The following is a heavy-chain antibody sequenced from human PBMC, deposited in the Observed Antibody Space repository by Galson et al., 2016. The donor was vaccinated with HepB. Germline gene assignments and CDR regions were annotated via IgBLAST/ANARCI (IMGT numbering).Heavy chain of an antibody. V-gene: IGHV4-39*07. CDR2: IYYTGTT. D-gene: IGHD2/OR15-2a*01. Sequence: ETLSLTCTVSGDSISNSPNYYWGWIRQTPGKGLQWIASIYYTGTTYYSPSLKSRVTISVATSKNQFSLRLYSVTAADTAVYYCAREPTWPNWFDPRGQGAPVTGSS. J-gene: IGHJ5*02. CDR3: AREPTWPNWFDP. CDR1: GDSISNSPNYY.